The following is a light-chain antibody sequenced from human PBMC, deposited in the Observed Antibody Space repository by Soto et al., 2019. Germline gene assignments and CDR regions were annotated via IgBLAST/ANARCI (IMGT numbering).Light chain of an antibody. CDR3: QKYNSAPLT. CDR1: QGISKY. Sequence: DIQMTQSPSSLSASVGDRVTITCRASQGISKYLAWYQQKPGKVPKLLIYAASTLQSGVPSRFSGSGSGTDFTLPISSLQPEDVATYYCQKYNSAPLTFGAFTQVEI. CDR2: AAS. J-gene: IGKJ4*01. V-gene: IGKV1-27*01.